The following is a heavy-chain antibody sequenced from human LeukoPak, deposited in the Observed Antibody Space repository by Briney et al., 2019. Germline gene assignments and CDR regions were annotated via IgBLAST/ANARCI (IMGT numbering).Heavy chain of an antibody. CDR1: GFTFDDYA. Sequence: AGGSLRLSCAASGFTFDDYAMHWVRQAPGKGLEWVSGIIWNTGSVGYADSVKGRFTISRDNAKNSLYLQMNSLRVEDTAFYYCAKHGGSGWTAHHSYGLDVWGQGTTVTVSS. J-gene: IGHJ6*02. CDR3: AKHGGSGWTAHHSYGLDV. D-gene: IGHD6-19*01. V-gene: IGHV3-9*01. CDR2: IIWNTGSV.